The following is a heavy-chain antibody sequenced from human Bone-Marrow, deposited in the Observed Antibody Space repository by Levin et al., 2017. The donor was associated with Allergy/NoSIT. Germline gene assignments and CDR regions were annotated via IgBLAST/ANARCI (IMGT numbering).Heavy chain of an antibody. J-gene: IGHJ4*02. Sequence: SQTLSLTCTVSGGSISSYYWSWIRQPPGKGLEWIGYIYYSGSTNYNPSLKSRVTISVDTSKNQFSLKLSSVTAADTAVYYCARHHVDTAMVLDYWGQGTLVTVSS. CDR3: ARHHVDTAMVLDY. CDR1: GGSISSYY. D-gene: IGHD5-18*01. CDR2: IYYSGST. V-gene: IGHV4-59*08.